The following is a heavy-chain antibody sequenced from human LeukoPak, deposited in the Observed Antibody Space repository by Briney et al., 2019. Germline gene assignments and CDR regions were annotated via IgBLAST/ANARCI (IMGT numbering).Heavy chain of an antibody. CDR2: ISGSGGST. J-gene: IGHJ4*02. Sequence: GGSLRLSRAASGFTFSSYAMSWVRQAPGKGLEWVSAISGSGGSTYYADSVKGRFTISRDNSKNTLYLQMNSLRAEDTAVYYCAKNIVGATGIDYWGQGTLVTVSS. D-gene: IGHD1-26*01. V-gene: IGHV3-23*01. CDR3: AKNIVGATGIDY. CDR1: GFTFSSYA.